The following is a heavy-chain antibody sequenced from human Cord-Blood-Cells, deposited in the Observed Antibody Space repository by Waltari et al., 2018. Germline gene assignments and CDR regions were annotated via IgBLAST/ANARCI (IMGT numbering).Heavy chain of an antibody. D-gene: IGHD6-6*01. Sequence: QVQLVESGGGVVKPGRSLGLSCAASGFTFSSYGMPLVPQAPGKGLEWVAVIWYDGSNKYYADSVKGRFTISRDNSKNTLYLQMNSLRAEDTAVYYCARDLYRWQLVHYFDYWGQGTLVTVSS. CDR3: ARDLYRWQLVHYFDY. CDR1: GFTFSSYG. V-gene: IGHV3-33*01. J-gene: IGHJ4*02. CDR2: IWYDGSNK.